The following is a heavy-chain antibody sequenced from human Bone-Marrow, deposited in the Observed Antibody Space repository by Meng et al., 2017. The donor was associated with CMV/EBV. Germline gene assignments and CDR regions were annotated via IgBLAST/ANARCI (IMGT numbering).Heavy chain of an antibody. D-gene: IGHD3-3*01. CDR2: IYYSGST. V-gene: IGHV4-59*01. CDR1: GGSISSYY. Sequence: SETLSLTCTVSGGSISSYYWSWIRQPPGKGPEWIGYIYYSGSTNYNPSLKSRVTISVDTSKNQFSLKLSSVTAADTAVYYCARVYVGDYDFWSGYWDYYFDYWGQGTLVTVSS. CDR3: ARVYVGDYDFWSGYWDYYFDY. J-gene: IGHJ4*02.